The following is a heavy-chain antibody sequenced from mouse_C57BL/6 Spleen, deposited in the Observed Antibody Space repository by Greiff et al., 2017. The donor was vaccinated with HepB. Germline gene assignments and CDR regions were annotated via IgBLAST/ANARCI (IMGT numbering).Heavy chain of an antibody. V-gene: IGHV5-9*01. J-gene: IGHJ4*01. Sequence: EVQGVESGGGLVKPGGSLKLSCAASGFTFSSYTMSWVRQTPEKRLEWVATISGGGGNTYYPDSVKGRFTISRDNAKNTLYLQMSSLRSEDTALYYCARHDGYLYAMDYWGQGTSVTVSS. CDR1: GFTFSSYT. D-gene: IGHD2-3*01. CDR3: ARHDGYLYAMDY. CDR2: ISGGGGNT.